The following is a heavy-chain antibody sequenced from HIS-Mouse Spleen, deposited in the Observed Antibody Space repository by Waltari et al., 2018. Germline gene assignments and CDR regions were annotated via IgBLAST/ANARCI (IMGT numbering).Heavy chain of an antibody. CDR2: ISSSSSTI. D-gene: IGHD1-26*01. Sequence: EVQLVESGGGLVQPGGSLRLSCASPGVTFSRYSLTGVRQAPGKGLEWVSYISSSSSTIYYADSVKGRFTISRDNAKNSLYLQMNSLRAEDTAVYYCARGASGSYYLVSVSDYWGQGTLVTVSS. CDR3: ARGASGSYYLVSVSDY. CDR1: GVTFSRYS. J-gene: IGHJ4*02. V-gene: IGHV3-48*01.